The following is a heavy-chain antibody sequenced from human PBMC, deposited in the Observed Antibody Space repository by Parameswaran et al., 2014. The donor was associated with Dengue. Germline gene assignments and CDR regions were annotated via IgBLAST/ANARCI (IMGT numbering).Heavy chain of an antibody. J-gene: IGHJ4*02. V-gene: IGHV3-23*01. D-gene: IGHD4-17*01. CDR3: AKWSAPFDYGDYFDF. CDR2: ISSSGDNT. Sequence: RWIRQPPGKGLEWVSTISSSGDNTYYADSVKGRFTISRDNSKDTLYVQMNSLRAEDTAVYYCAKWSAPFDYGDYFDFWGQGTLVTVSS.